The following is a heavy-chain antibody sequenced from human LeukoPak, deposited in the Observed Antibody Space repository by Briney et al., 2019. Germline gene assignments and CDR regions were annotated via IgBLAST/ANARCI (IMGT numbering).Heavy chain of an antibody. J-gene: IGHJ5*02. CDR3: ARDLTDFWSGYSYNWFDP. D-gene: IGHD3-3*01. CDR2: IYYSGRT. Sequence: SETLSLTCTVSGGSISSSSYYWVWIRQSPGMGLEWIGTIYYSGRTYYNPSLKSRIIIFVDTSKNQFSLQMSAVTAADTAVYYCARDLTDFWSGYSYNWFDPWGQGTLVTVSS. CDR1: GGSISSSSYY. V-gene: IGHV4-39*02.